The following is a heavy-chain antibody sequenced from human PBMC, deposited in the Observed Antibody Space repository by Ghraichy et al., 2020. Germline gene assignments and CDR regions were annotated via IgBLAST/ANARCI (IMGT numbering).Heavy chain of an antibody. CDR2: INHSGST. CDR3: ARARVYCSSTSCYYFDY. J-gene: IGHJ4*02. D-gene: IGHD2-2*01. Sequence: SETLSLTCAVYGGSFSGYYWSWIRQPPGKGLEWIGEINHSGSTNYNPSLKSRVTISVDTSKNQFSLKLSSVTAADTAVYYCARARVYCSSTSCYYFDYWGQGTLVTASS. V-gene: IGHV4-34*01. CDR1: GGSFSGYY.